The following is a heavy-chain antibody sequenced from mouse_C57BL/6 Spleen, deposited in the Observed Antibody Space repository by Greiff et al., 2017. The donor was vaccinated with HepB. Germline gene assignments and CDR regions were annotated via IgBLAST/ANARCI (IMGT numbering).Heavy chain of an antibody. Sequence: EVQLVESGGGLVQPGGSLSLSCAASGFTFTDYYMSWVRQPPGTALEWLGLISSKANGYTTKYSATVKGRFTISRANSQSILYLQMDALGAEDSATYYSARNSGLDYWGQGTTLTVSS. CDR2: ISSKANGYTT. V-gene: IGHV7-3*01. CDR1: GFTFTDYY. CDR3: ARNSGLDY. D-gene: IGHD3-1*01. J-gene: IGHJ2*01.